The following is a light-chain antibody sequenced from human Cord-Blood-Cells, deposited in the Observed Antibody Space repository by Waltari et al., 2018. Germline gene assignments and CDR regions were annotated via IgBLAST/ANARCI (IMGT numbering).Light chain of an antibody. J-gene: IGKJ5*01. Sequence: IQLTQSPSFLSASVGDRVTITCRASQGISSYLAWYQQKPGKAPKLLIYAASTLQSGVPSRFSGSGSGTEFTRTISSRQPEDFATYSCQQLNSYSITFGQGKRLGIK. CDR1: QGISSY. V-gene: IGKV1-9*01. CDR3: QQLNSYSIT. CDR2: AAS.